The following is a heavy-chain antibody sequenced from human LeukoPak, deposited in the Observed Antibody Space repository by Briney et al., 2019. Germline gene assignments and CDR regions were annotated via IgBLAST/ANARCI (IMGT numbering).Heavy chain of an antibody. CDR1: GYSISSGYY. Sequence: SETLFLTCTVSGYSISSGYYWSWIRQPAGKGLEWIGRIYTSGSTNYNPSLKNRVTISVDTSKNQFSLKLSSVTAADTAVYYCAREAYSGGYYDSSGYYELDYWGQGTLVTVSS. J-gene: IGHJ4*02. V-gene: IGHV4-61*02. CDR2: IYTSGST. CDR3: AREAYSGGYYDSSGYYELDY. D-gene: IGHD3-22*01.